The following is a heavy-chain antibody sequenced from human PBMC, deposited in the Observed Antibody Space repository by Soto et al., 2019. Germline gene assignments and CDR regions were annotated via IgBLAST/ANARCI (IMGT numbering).Heavy chain of an antibody. Sequence: ASVKVSCKASGYTFTGYYMHWVRQALGQGLEWMGWINPNSGGTNYAQKFQGWVTMTRDTSISTAYMELSRLRSDDTAVYYCARSHYYDSSGLLGYWGQGTLVTVSS. CDR1: GYTFTGYY. J-gene: IGHJ4*02. D-gene: IGHD3-22*01. CDR3: ARSHYYDSSGLLGY. CDR2: INPNSGGT. V-gene: IGHV1-2*04.